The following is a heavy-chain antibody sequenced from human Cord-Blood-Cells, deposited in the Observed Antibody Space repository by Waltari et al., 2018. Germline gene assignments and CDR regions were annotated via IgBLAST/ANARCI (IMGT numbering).Heavy chain of an antibody. CDR1: GFTVSSNY. V-gene: IGHV3-53*01. D-gene: IGHD2-2*02. CDR3: ARTVVVPAAIQAFDI. CDR2: IYSGGST. Sequence: EVQLVESGGGLIQPGGSLRLSCAASGFTVSSNYMSWVRQAPGKGLEWVSVIYSGGSTYYADSVKGRFTISRDNSKNTLYIQMNSLRAEDTAVYYCARTVVVPAAIQAFDIWGQGTMVTVSS. J-gene: IGHJ3*02.